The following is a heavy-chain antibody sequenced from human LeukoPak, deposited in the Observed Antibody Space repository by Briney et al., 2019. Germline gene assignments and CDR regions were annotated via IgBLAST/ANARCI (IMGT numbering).Heavy chain of an antibody. J-gene: IGHJ4*02. Sequence: PSETLSLTCTVSGGSISSYYWSWIRQPPGKGLEWIGYIHYSGSTHYNPSLKSRVTISVDTSKNQVSLKLRSVTAADTAVYYCARWYSGSSTDYWGQGTLVTVSS. D-gene: IGHD1-26*01. V-gene: IGHV4-59*12. CDR3: ARWYSGSSTDY. CDR1: GGSISSYY. CDR2: IHYSGST.